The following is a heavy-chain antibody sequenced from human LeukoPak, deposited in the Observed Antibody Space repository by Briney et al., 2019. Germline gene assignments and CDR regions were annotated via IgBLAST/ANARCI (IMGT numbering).Heavy chain of an antibody. J-gene: IGHJ3*02. CDR2: INPNSGGT. Sequence: ASVKVSCKASGYTFTGYYMHWVRQAPGQGLEWMGWINPNSGGTNYAQKFQGRVTMTRDTSISTAYMELSRLRSDDTAVYYCAREGDYGGNSDAFDIWGQGTMVTVSS. CDR3: AREGDYGGNSDAFDI. CDR1: GYTFTGYY. D-gene: IGHD4-23*01. V-gene: IGHV1-2*02.